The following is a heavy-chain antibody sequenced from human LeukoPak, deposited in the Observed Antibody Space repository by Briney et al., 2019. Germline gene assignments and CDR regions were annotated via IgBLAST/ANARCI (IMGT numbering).Heavy chain of an antibody. D-gene: IGHD2-21*01. CDR2: ISSDGSST. Sequence: PGGSLRLSFAAYGFTFRSHWMHWVRQPPGKGLVWVSRISSDGSSTSYADSVKGRFTISRDNARNTLYLQMNSLRAEDTAVYYCARDLGVVADYCVQPTLVTVSS. J-gene: IGHJ4*02. CDR1: GFTFRSHW. CDR3: ARDLGVVADY. V-gene: IGHV3-74*01.